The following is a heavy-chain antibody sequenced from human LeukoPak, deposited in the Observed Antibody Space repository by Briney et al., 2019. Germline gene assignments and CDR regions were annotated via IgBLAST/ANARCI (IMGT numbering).Heavy chain of an antibody. CDR2: IIPIFGTA. V-gene: IGHV1-69*05. CDR1: GGTFSSYA. CDR3: ARGVYDSSGYYYAYYFDY. D-gene: IGHD3-22*01. Sequence: SVKVSCKASGGTFSSYAISWVRQAPGQGLEWMEGIIPIFGTANYAQKFQGRVTITTDESTSTAYMELSSLRSEDTAVYYCARGVYDSSGYYYAYYFDYWGQGTLVTVSS. J-gene: IGHJ4*02.